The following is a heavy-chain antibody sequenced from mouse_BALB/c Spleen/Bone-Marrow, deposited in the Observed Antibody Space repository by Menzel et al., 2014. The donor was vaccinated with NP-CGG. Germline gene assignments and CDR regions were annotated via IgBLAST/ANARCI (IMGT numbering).Heavy chain of an antibody. CDR3: AKGRKRGYTMDY. V-gene: IGHV5-6-5*01. CDR1: GFTFSSYA. CDR2: ISSGSST. J-gene: IGHJ4*01. Sequence: EVKLQESGGGLVKPGGSLKLSCAASGFTFSSYAMSWVRQTPEKRLEWVASISSGSSTYYPDSVKGRFTISRDNARNILYLQMSSLRSEDTAMEYGAKGRKRGYTMDYWGQGTSVTVSS.